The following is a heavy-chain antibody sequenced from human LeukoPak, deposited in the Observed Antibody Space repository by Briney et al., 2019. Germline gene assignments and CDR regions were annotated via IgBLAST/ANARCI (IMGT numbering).Heavy chain of an antibody. J-gene: IGHJ3*02. D-gene: IGHD3-3*01. CDR1: GFTFSNYA. V-gene: IGHV3-30*04. CDR2: ISYDGSNK. Sequence: GGSLRLSCAASGFTFSNYAMHWVRQAPGKGLEWVVVISYDGSNKYYADSVKGRFTISRDNSKNTLYLQMNSLRAEDTAVYYCARGAIAVFGVVVNPHAFDIWGRGTMVTVSS. CDR3: ARGAIAVFGVVVNPHAFDI.